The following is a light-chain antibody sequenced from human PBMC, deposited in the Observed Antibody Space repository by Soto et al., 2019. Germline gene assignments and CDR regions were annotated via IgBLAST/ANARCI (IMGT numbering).Light chain of an antibody. CDR1: QSVGSNY. Sequence: DIVMTQSPLSLPVTLGQPASISCRASQSVGSNYLAWYQQTPGQAPRLLIHGASTRATGIPDRFSGSGSGTDFTLTLSRLESEDSAVYYCHQYASSPLTFGQGTRLEIK. V-gene: IGKV3-20*01. CDR2: GAS. J-gene: IGKJ5*01. CDR3: HQYASSPLT.